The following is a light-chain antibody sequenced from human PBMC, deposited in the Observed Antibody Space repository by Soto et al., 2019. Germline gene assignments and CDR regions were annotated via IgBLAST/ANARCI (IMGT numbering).Light chain of an antibody. Sequence: EIVMTQSPATLSVSPGGRATLSCRASQSVSSTLAWYQQKPGQAPRLLIYGASTRATGFPARFSGSGSGTEFTLTISSLQSEDFEVYYCQQYKDWPLTFGGGTRVEIK. J-gene: IGKJ4*01. CDR1: QSVSST. CDR2: GAS. V-gene: IGKV3-15*01. CDR3: QQYKDWPLT.